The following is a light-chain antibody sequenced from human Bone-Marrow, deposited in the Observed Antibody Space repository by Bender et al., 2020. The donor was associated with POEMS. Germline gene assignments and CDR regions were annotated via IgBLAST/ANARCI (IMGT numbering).Light chain of an antibody. V-gene: IGLV2-23*02. CDR1: SSDVGSFNL. J-gene: IGLJ1*01. Sequence: QSVLTQPASVSGSPGQSITISCTGTSSDVGSFNLVSWYQQHPGKAPKLMIYAVTKRPSGISNRFSGSKSGNTASLTISGLQAEDEADYYCCSYADSSTLVLGTGTKVTVL. CDR3: CSYADSSTLV. CDR2: AVT.